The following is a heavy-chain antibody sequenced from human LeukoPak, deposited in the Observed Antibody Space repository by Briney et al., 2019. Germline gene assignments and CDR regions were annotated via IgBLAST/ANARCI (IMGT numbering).Heavy chain of an antibody. Sequence: SVKVSCKASGGTFSSYAISWVRQAPGQGLEWMGRIIPILGIANYAQKFQGRVTITADKSTSTAYMELSSLRSEDTAVYYCARERTYYYDSSGYLYYYYGMDVWGQGTTVSVSS. J-gene: IGHJ6*02. CDR2: IIPILGIA. CDR3: ARERTYYYDSSGYLYYYYGMDV. D-gene: IGHD3-22*01. V-gene: IGHV1-69*04. CDR1: GGTFSSYA.